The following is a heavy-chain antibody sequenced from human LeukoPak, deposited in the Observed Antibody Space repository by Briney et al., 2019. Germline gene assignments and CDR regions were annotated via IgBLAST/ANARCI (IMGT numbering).Heavy chain of an antibody. CDR1: GYTFSNYW. J-gene: IGHJ3*02. CDR3: ARRGSLTSDAVDI. CDR2: IYPGDSNT. V-gene: IGHV5-51*01. Sequence: GESLKISCKASGYTFSNYWVGWVRQMPGKGLELIGIIYPGDSNTRYSPSFEGQVLISADKSISTVYLHWGSLKASDTAMYFCARRGSLTSDAVDIWGQGTLVSV. D-gene: IGHD3-9*01.